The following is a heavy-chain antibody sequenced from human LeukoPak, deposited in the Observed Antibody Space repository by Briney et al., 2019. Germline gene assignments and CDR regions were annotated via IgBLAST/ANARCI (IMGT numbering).Heavy chain of an antibody. D-gene: IGHD3-22*01. J-gene: IGHJ4*02. CDR2: IIPILGIA. CDR3: ARDLRYYDSSGAYFDY. V-gene: IGHV1-69*04. Sequence: SVKVSCKASGGTFSSYAISWVRQAPGQGLEWMGRIIPILGIANYAQKFQGRVTITADKSTSTAYMELSSLRSEDTAVYYCARDLRYYDSSGAYFDYWGQGTLVTVSS. CDR1: GGTFSSYA.